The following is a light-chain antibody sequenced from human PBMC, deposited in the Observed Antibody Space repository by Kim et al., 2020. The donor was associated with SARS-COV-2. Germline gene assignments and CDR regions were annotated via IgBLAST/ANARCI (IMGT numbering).Light chain of an antibody. CDR3: QQYESYPIT. CDR1: QDISRW. J-gene: IGKJ5*01. V-gene: IGKV1D-16*01. CDR2: TAT. Sequence: ASVGNRVTITCRASQDISRWLAWYQQKPGTAPKSLIYTATRLESGVPSRFSGSGSGTYFTLTISSLQPEDFATYYCQQYESYPITFGQGTRLEIK.